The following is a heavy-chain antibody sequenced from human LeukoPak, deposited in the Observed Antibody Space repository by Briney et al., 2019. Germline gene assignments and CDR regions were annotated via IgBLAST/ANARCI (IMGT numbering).Heavy chain of an antibody. CDR3: AGDELEEAFDI. J-gene: IGHJ3*02. V-gene: IGHV3-74*01. Sequence: GGSLRLSCAASGFTFSSYWMHWVRQALGKGLVWVSRINSDGSTTNYADSVKGRFTISRDNAKNTLSLQMNSLTAEDTAVYYCAGDELEEAFDIWGQRTMVTVSS. CDR1: GFTFSSYW. CDR2: INSDGSTT. D-gene: IGHD6-6*01.